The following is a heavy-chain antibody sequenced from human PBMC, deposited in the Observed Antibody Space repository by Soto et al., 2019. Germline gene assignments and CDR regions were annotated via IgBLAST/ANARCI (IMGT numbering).Heavy chain of an antibody. D-gene: IGHD3-10*01. Sequence: GALRLSCAAFGFTYNSYDMDWVRQVTGKGLEWVSSMGGAGSREYAGSVKGRFIISRDNAKNSLYLKMASLRVGDTGVYYGTRATFGDGVDRWGQGTPVTVAS. J-gene: IGHJ6*02. CDR3: TRATFGDGVDR. CDR2: MGGAGSR. V-gene: IGHV3-13*04. CDR1: GFTYNSYD.